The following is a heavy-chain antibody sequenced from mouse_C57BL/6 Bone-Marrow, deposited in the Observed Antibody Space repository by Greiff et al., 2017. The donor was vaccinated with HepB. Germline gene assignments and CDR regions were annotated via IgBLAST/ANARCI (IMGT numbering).Heavy chain of an antibody. V-gene: IGHV1-54*01. D-gene: IGHD2-3*01. CDR2: INPGSGGT. J-gene: IGHJ1*03. Sequence: QVQLQQSGAELVRPGTSVKVSCKASGYAFTNYLIEWVKQRPGQGLEWIGVINPGSGGTNYNEKFKGKATLTADKSSSTAYMQLSSLTSEDSAVYFCARRADGYSWYFDVWGTGTTVTVSS. CDR1: GYAFTNYL. CDR3: ARRADGYSWYFDV.